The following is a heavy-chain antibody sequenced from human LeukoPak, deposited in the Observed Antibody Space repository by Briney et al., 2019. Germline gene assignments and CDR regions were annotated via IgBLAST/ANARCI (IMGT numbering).Heavy chain of an antibody. D-gene: IGHD3-10*01. CDR3: ARDQLGESDY. J-gene: IGHJ4*02. CDR2: IKQDGSEE. Sequence: GGSLRLSRAASGFTFSSYWMTWVRKAPGMGREWVANIKQDGSEEYYVDSVKGRFTISRDNAKNSLYLQMNSLRADDTAVYYCARDQLGESDYWGQGTLVTVSS. V-gene: IGHV3-7*01. CDR1: GFTFSSYW.